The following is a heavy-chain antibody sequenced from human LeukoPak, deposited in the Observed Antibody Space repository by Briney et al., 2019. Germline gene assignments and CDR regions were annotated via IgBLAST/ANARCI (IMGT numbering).Heavy chain of an antibody. CDR2: ISKDGRKN. V-gene: IGHV3-30*04. D-gene: IGHD3-10*01. CDR3: ARDLLNYGSAYYDVGIFDS. CDR1: GFSFSTSG. Sequence: GGSLRLSCEASGFSFSTSGVHWVRQAPGKGLEWMAVISKDGRKNHYADSVKGRFTISRDNSKSTLFLQMNSLRPEDTAIYYCARDLLNYGSAYYDVGIFDSWGQGTLVTVTS. J-gene: IGHJ4*02.